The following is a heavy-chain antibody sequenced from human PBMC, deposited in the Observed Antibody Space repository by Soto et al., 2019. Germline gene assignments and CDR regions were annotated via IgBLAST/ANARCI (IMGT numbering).Heavy chain of an antibody. D-gene: IGHD2-8*01. CDR2: IYPGDSDT. CDR3: ARQGSNGAYYYYGMDV. CDR1: GYRFSSYW. V-gene: IGHV5-51*01. Sequence: PGESLKISCKGSGYRFSSYWIAWVRQMPGKGLEWMGIIYPGDSDTRYSPSFQGQVTFSVDKSNNTAYLQWSSLKASDTAMYYCARQGSNGAYYYYGMDVWGQGTPVTVYS. J-gene: IGHJ6*02.